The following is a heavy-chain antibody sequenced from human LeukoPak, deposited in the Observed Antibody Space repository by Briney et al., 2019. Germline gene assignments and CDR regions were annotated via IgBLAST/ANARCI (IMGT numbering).Heavy chain of an antibody. CDR1: GESFSGYY. CDR3: ARVGLGGRYYDFWSGYYVFDY. J-gene: IGHJ4*02. Sequence: SETLSLTCAVYGESFSGYYWSWIRQHPGKGLEWIGYIYYSGSTYYNPSLKSRVTISVDTSKNQFSLKLSSVTAADTAVYYCARVGLGGRYYDFWSGYYVFDYWGQGTLVTVSS. CDR2: IYYSGST. D-gene: IGHD3-3*01. V-gene: IGHV4-31*11.